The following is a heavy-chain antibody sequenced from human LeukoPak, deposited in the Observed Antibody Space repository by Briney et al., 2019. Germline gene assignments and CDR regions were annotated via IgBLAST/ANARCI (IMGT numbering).Heavy chain of an antibody. CDR1: GGSFSGYY. Sequence: NPSETLSLTCAVYGGSFSGYYWSWIRQPPGKGLEWIGEINHSGSTNYNPSLKSRVTISVDTSKNQFSLKLSSVTAADTAVYYCARGSGYHYFDYWGQGTLVTVSS. D-gene: IGHD3-22*01. J-gene: IGHJ4*02. V-gene: IGHV4-34*01. CDR2: INHSGST. CDR3: ARGSGYHYFDY.